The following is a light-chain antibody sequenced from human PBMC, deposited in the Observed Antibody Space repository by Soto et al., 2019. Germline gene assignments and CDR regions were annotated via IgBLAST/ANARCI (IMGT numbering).Light chain of an antibody. V-gene: IGLV2-14*01. J-gene: IGLJ1*01. CDR1: SSDVGGYNY. Sequence: QSALTQPASVSGSPGQSITISCTGTSSDVGGYNYVSWYQQHPGKAPKLMIYDASNRPSGVSNRFSGSKSGNTASLTISGLQAEDEADYYCSSYTSRSSSTYVFGTGTQLTVL. CDR3: SSYTSRSSSTYV. CDR2: DAS.